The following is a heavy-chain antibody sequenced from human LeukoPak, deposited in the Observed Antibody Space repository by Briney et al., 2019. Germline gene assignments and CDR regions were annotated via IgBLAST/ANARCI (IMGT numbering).Heavy chain of an antibody. D-gene: IGHD6-6*01. CDR1: GYTFTSYG. CDR2: ISAYNGNT. CDR3: ARDTPIQFSSSSHYYYGKDV. J-gene: IGHJ6*02. Sequence: GASVKVSCKASGYTFTSYGISWVRQAPGQGLEWMGWISAYNGNTNYAQKLQGRVTMTTDTSTSTAYMELRSLRSDDTAVYYCARDTPIQFSSSSHYYYGKDVWAKGPRSPSP. V-gene: IGHV1-18*01.